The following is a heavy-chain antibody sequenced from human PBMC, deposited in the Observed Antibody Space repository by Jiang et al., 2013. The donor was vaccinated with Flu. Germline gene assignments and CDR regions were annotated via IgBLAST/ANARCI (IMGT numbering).Heavy chain of an antibody. D-gene: IGHD4-17*01. CDR1: AFTFSSYR. Sequence: VQLLESGGGAVQPGRSLRLSCTASAFTFSSYRMHWVRQAPGKGLEWVAVISYDGSNKYYADSVKGRFTISRDNSKNTLYLQMNSLRPEDTAVYSCARDQDYGDYDSAFDMWGQGTMVTVSS. CDR2: ISYDGSNK. J-gene: IGHJ3*02. CDR3: ARDQDYGDYDSAFDM. V-gene: IGHV3-30-3*01.